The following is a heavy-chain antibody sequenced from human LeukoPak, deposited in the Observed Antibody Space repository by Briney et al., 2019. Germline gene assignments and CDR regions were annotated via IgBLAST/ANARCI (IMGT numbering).Heavy chain of an antibody. CDR2: IVYDGSEK. CDR1: GFTFSRHP. Sequence: GTSLRLSCAASGFTFSRHPMHWVRQAPGKGLEWVAVIVYDGSEKYYKESVKGRFTISRDNSKNTLYLQMDSLRPEDTAVYYCAKGRYYNILTGYYVRRGLDYWGQGTLVTVSS. CDR3: AKGRYYNILTGYYVRRGLDY. D-gene: IGHD3-9*01. V-gene: IGHV3-30*04. J-gene: IGHJ4*02.